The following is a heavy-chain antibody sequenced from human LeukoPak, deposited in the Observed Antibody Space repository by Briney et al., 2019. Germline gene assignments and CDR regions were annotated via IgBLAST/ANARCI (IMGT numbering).Heavy chain of an antibody. V-gene: IGHV4-34*01. D-gene: IGHD5-24*01. CDR1: GGSISSYY. Sequence: SETLSLTCTVSGGSISSYYWSWIRQPPGKGLEWIGEINHSGSTNYNPSLKSRVTISVDTSKNQFSLKLSSVTAADTAVYYCAGSRDGYNQPFDYWGQGTLVTVSS. J-gene: IGHJ4*02. CDR2: INHSGST. CDR3: AGSRDGYNQPFDY.